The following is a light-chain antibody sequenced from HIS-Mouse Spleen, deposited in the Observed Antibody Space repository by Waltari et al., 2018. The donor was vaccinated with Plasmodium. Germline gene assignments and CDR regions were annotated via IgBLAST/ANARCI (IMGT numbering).Light chain of an antibody. J-gene: IGLJ3*02. CDR2: EDS. Sequence: SYELTQPPSVSVSPGQTARITCSGDSLPTKYAYWYQQKSSPAPVLVIYEDSKRPSGIPERFSGSSSGTMATLTISGAQVEDEADYYCYSTDSSGNHRVFGGGTKLTVL. V-gene: IGLV3-10*01. CDR3: YSTDSSGNHRV. CDR1: SLPTKY.